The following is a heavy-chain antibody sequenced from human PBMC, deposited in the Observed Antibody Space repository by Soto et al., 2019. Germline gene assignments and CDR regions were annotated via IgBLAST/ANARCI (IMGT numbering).Heavy chain of an antibody. J-gene: IGHJ5*02. CDR3: ARADCSGGSCYSSANWFDP. Sequence: QVQLQESGLGLVKPSGTLSLTCAVSSGSISSSNWWSWVRQPPGKGLEWIGEIYHSGSTNYNASLKSRVTISVDKSKNQFSLKLSSVTAADTAVYYCARADCSGGSCYSSANWFDPWGQGTLVTVSS. V-gene: IGHV4-4*02. CDR2: IYHSGST. D-gene: IGHD2-15*01. CDR1: SGSISSSNW.